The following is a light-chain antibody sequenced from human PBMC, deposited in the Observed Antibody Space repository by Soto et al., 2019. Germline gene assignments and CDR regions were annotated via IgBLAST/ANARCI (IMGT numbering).Light chain of an antibody. CDR3: EQYGSTPLT. J-gene: IGKJ4*01. CDR2: DAS. CDR1: QSVANNY. Sequence: EIVLTQSPGTLSLSPGERATLSCRASQSVANNYLAWYQQKPGQAPRFLIYDASSRATGIPDMFSGSGSGTDFTLTISSLEPEDFAVYYCEQYGSTPLTFGGGTKVEIK. V-gene: IGKV3-20*01.